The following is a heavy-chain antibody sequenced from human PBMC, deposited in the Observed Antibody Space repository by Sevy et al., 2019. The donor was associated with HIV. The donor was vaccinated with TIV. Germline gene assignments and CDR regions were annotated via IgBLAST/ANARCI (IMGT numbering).Heavy chain of an antibody. V-gene: IGHV3-7*01. Sequence: GESLKISCAASGSTFSSYWMSWVRQAPGKGLEWVANIKQDGSEKYYVDSVKGRFTISRDNAKNSLYLQMNSLRAEDTAVYYCARVGDTGEYYFDYWGQGTLVTVSS. J-gene: IGHJ4*02. CDR3: ARVGDTGEYYFDY. CDR2: IKQDGSEK. CDR1: GSTFSSYW. D-gene: IGHD2-21*01.